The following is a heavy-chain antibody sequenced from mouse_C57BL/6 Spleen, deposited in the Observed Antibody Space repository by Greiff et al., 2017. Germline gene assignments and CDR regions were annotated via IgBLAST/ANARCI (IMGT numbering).Heavy chain of an antibody. V-gene: IGHV1-69*01. CDR3: ASITTVVAEGYFDV. CDR2: IDPSDSYT. D-gene: IGHD1-1*01. Sequence: VQLQQPGAELVMPGASVKLSCKASGYTFTSYWMHWVKQRPGQGLEWIGEIDPSDSYTNYNQKFKGKSTLTVDKSSSTAYMQLSSLTSEDSAVYYCASITTVVAEGYFDVWGTGTTVTVSS. J-gene: IGHJ1*03. CDR1: GYTFTSYW.